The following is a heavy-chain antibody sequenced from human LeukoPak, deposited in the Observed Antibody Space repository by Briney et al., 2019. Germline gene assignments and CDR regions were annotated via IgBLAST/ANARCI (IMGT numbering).Heavy chain of an antibody. CDR1: GGSISSSSYY. D-gene: IGHD3-16*02. CDR3: ARDYQTFDY. Sequence: PSETLSLTCTVSGGSISSSSYYWGWIRQPPGKGLEWIGSIYYSGSTYYNPSLKSRVTISVDTSKNQFSLKLSSVTAADTAVYYCARDYQTFDYWGQGTLVTISS. CDR2: IYYSGST. V-gene: IGHV4-39*07. J-gene: IGHJ4*02.